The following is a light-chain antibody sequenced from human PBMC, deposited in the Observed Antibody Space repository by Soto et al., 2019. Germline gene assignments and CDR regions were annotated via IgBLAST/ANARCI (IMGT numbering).Light chain of an antibody. V-gene: IGKV3-20*01. CDR3: QQYGSWT. CDR1: QTISSNN. Sequence: EIVLTQSPGTLSVSPGERATLSCRASQTISSNNLAWYQQKPGQAPSLLIYGTSSRATGIQDRFSGSGSGTDFTLTISRLEPEDSAIYYWQQYGSWTFGQGTKVEI. CDR2: GTS. J-gene: IGKJ1*01.